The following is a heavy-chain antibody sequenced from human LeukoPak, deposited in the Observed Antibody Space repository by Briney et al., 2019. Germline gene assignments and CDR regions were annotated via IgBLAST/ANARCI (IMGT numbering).Heavy chain of an antibody. Sequence: GGSLRLSCAASGFTFSSYWMSWVRQAPGKGLEWVAKIKQDGSEKYYVDSVKGRFTISRDNAKNSLYLQMNSLRAEDTAVYYCARDKYYYDSSGYYGTNGGFDYWGQGTLVTVSS. CDR3: ARDKYYYDSSGYYGTNGGFDY. D-gene: IGHD3-22*01. CDR2: IKQDGSEK. CDR1: GFTFSSYW. V-gene: IGHV3-7*01. J-gene: IGHJ4*02.